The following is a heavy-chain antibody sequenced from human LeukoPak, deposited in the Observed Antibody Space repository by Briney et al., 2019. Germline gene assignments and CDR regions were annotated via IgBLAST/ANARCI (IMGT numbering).Heavy chain of an antibody. J-gene: IGHJ4*02. Sequence: GASPKVSCKVSEDSLTDLNIQWVRQAPGKGLECLGGFDPEQAKTIYAQNIQGRVTMTEDASTDTAYMELNSLKSEDTAVYYCATRGGDFWSGFENWGQGTLVTVSS. D-gene: IGHD3-3*01. V-gene: IGHV1-24*01. CDR3: ATRGGDFWSGFEN. CDR2: FDPEQAKT. CDR1: EDSLTDLN.